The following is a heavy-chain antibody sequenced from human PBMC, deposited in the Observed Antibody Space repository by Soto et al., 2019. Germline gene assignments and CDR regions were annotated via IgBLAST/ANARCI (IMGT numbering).Heavy chain of an antibody. D-gene: IGHD6-25*01. CDR2: INTVGTT. CDR3: AKDYVDRSRVFSGWDPLFDY. Sequence: GGSLRLSCAASGFTFSNYAMSWVRRAPGKGLEWVSGINTVGTTNYADSVKGRFTISRDNSKDTLDLQMNNLGAEDTAVYYCAKDYVDRSRVFSGWDPLFDYWGQGTLVTVSS. J-gene: IGHJ4*02. CDR1: GFTFSNYA. V-gene: IGHV3-23*01.